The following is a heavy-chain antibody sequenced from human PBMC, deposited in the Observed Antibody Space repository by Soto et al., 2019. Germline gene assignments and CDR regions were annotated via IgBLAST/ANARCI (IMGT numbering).Heavy chain of an antibody. J-gene: IGHJ6*04. CDR2: IYYSGST. CDR3: ASQGEIRYYDFWSGPNPTRPDV. Sequence: PSETLSLTCTVSGGSIRSSSYYWCWIRQPPGKGLEWIGSIYYSGSTYYNPSLKSRVTISVDTSKNQFSLKLSSVTAADTAVYYCASQGEIRYYDFWSGPNPTRPDVWGKGTTVTVSS. CDR1: GGSIRSSSYY. V-gene: IGHV4-39*01. D-gene: IGHD3-3*01.